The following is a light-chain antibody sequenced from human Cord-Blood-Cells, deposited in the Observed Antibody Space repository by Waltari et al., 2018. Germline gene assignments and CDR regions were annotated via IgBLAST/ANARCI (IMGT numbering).Light chain of an antibody. CDR2: QDS. CDR3: QAWDSSTVV. V-gene: IGLV3-1*01. CDR1: KLGDKY. J-gene: IGLJ1*01. Sequence: SYELTQPPSVSVSPGPTASLTCSGDKLGDKYACWYQQKPGQSPVLVIYQDSKRPSGIPERFSGSNSGNTATLTISGTQAMDEADYYCQAWDSSTVVFGTGTKVTVL.